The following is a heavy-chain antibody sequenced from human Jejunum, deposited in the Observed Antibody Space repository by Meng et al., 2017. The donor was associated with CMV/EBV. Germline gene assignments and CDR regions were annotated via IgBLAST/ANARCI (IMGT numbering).Heavy chain of an antibody. CDR2: ISWAGTNI. Sequence: YAMHWVRQVPGKGLDWLAFISWAGTNINYADSVRVRLTITRDNSKKTVYLQLDSLTVADTGIYYCARTQGHSDSPRAYFDSWGQGTLVTVSS. CDR1: YA. D-gene: IGHD3-3*01. V-gene: IGHV3-30*14. J-gene: IGHJ4*02. CDR3: ARTQGHSDSPRAYFDS.